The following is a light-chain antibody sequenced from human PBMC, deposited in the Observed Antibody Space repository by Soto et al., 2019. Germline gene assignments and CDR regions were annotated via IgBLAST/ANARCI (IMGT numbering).Light chain of an antibody. CDR2: EVS. J-gene: IGLJ1*01. CDR3: SSYSSSSTPYV. V-gene: IGLV2-14*01. CDR1: SSDVGGYNY. Sequence: QSALTQPASVSGSPGQSITISCTGTSSDVGGYNYVSWYQQHPGKAPKLMIYEVSHRPSGVSNRFSGSKSDNTASLTISGLQAEDEADYYCSSYSSSSTPYVFGPGTKLTVL.